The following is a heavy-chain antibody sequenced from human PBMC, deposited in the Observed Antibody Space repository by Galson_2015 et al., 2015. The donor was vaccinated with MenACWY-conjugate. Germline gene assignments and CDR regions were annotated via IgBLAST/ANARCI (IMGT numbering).Heavy chain of an antibody. CDR2: MYYSETP. CDR3: ASGGTYPRRFLNWFDP. Sequence: SETLSLTCTVSGGSMTSYYWSWIRLPPGKGLERIGYMYYSETPHYSPSLRGRVTISVDTSRKQFSLTLRSVTAADTAVYYCASGGTYPRRFLNWFDPWGQGTLVTVSS. D-gene: IGHD1-26*01. V-gene: IGHV4-59*01. CDR1: GGSMTSYY. J-gene: IGHJ5*02.